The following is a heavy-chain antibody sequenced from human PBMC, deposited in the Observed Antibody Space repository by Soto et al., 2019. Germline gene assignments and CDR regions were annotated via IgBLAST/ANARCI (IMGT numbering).Heavy chain of an antibody. D-gene: IGHD3-16*01. Sequence: ASVKVSCKASRYTFTGYYMPWVRQAPGHGLEWMGWLNPNSGGTNYAQKFQGWVTMTRDTSISTAYMELSRLRSDDTAVYYCARAWGYYYGMDVWGQGTTVTVAS. J-gene: IGHJ6*02. CDR2: LNPNSGGT. V-gene: IGHV1-2*04. CDR3: ARAWGYYYGMDV. CDR1: RYTFTGYY.